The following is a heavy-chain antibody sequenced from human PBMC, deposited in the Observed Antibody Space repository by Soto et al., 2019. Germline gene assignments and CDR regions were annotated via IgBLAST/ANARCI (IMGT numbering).Heavy chain of an antibody. CDR2: IWYDGSNQ. CDR3: ARDPPVAS. V-gene: IGHV3-33*01. Sequence: QVRLVESGGGVVQPGRSLRLSCAASGFTFSSYGMHWVGQAPGKGLEWVAIIWYDGSNQYYADSVKGRFTISRDNSKNTLWLQMNSLRAEDTAVYYCARDPPVASWGQGTLVTVSS. CDR1: GFTFSSYG. J-gene: IGHJ5*02.